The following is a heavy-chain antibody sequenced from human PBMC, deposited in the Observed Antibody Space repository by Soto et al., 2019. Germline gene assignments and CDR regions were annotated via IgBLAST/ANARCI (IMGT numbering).Heavy chain of an antibody. CDR2: IYYSGTT. D-gene: IGHD3-16*01. J-gene: IGHJ2*01. Sequence: QLQLQESGPGLVKPSETLSLTCTVSNGSISSSNYYWAWIRQPPGKGLEWIGSIYYSGTTYYKPSPKSRLTLSVDTTKTQFTPRLTSVPAAGTAVYYCARRDFYGGNFALWGRGTLVTVSS. CDR3: ARRDFYGGNFAL. V-gene: IGHV4-39*01. CDR1: NGSISSSNYY.